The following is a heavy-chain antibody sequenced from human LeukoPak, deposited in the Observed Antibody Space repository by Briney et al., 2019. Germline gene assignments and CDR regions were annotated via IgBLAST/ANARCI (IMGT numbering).Heavy chain of an antibody. J-gene: IGHJ6*04. D-gene: IGHD4-17*01. V-gene: IGHV4-4*02. CDR2: IYHSGST. Sequence: SETLSLTCAVSGVSISSSNWWSRVRQPPGKGLAWIGEIYHSGSTNYNPSLKSRVTISVDKSTNQFSLKLSSVTAADTAVYYCARAIPTSGDYDGDYYYGMDVWGKGNTVSVSS. CDR1: GVSISSSNW. CDR3: ARAIPTSGDYDGDYYYGMDV.